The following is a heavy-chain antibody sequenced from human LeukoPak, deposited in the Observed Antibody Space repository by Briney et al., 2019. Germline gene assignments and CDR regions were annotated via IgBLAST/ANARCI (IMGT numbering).Heavy chain of an antibody. J-gene: IGHJ3*02. CDR2: IYYSGST. V-gene: IGHV4-59*01. CDR3: ARDSVARWSDHWVSGAFDI. CDR1: GGSISSYY. Sequence: SETLSLTCTVSGGSISSYYWSWIRQPPGKGLEWIGYIYYSGSTNYNPSLKSRVTISVDTSKNQFSLKLSSVTAADTAVYYCARDSVARWSDHWVSGAFDIWGQGTMVTVSS. D-gene: IGHD3-3*01.